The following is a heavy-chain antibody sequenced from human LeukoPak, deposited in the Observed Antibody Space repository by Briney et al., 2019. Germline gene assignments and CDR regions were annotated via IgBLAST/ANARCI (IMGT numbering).Heavy chain of an antibody. CDR2: IYYSGST. CDR3: ARGFLEWLYADY. J-gene: IGHJ4*02. CDR1: GGSISSGGYY. V-gene: IGHV4-31*03. D-gene: IGHD3-3*01. Sequence: SQTLSLTCTVSGGSISSGGYYWSWIRQHPGKGLEWIGYIYYSGSTYYNPSLKSRVTISVDTSKNQFSLKLSSVTAADTAVYYCARGFLEWLYADYWGQGTLSPSPQ.